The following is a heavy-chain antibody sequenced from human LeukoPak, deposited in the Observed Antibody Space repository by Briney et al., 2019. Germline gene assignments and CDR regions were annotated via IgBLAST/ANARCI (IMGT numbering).Heavy chain of an antibody. CDR3: ARETKNWGVREYYFDY. D-gene: IGHD7-27*01. Sequence: GASVKVSCKASGGTFSSYAISWVRQAPGQGVEWMGGIIPIFGTANYAQKFQGRVTITTDESTSTAYMELSSLRSEDTAVYYCARETKNWGVREYYFDYWGQGTLVTVSS. V-gene: IGHV1-69*05. CDR1: GGTFSSYA. J-gene: IGHJ4*02. CDR2: IIPIFGTA.